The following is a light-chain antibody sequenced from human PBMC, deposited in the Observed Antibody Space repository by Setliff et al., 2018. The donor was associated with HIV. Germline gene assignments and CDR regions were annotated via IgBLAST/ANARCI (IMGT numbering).Light chain of an antibody. CDR1: DSDVGGYDY. J-gene: IGLJ1*01. CDR3: CSYAGRYTFV. Sequence: QSALTQPASVSGSPGQSIAISCTGTDSDVGGYDYVSWYQQVPGKAPKVMIYEVSKRPSGVSHRFSGSKSGNTASLIISGLRPEDEADYYCCSYAGRYTFVFGRGTKVTVL. V-gene: IGLV2-14*01. CDR2: EVS.